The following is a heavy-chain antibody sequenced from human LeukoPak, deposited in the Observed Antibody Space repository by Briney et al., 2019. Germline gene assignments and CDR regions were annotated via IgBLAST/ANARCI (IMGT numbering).Heavy chain of an antibody. J-gene: IGHJ4*02. CDR3: AKDSLADIDY. D-gene: IGHD3-16*01. CDR2: IRHDGSGK. V-gene: IGHV3-30*02. Sequence: PGGSLRLSCAASGFIFSTYGMYWVRQAPGKGLERVAFIRHDGSGKNYAASVKGRSTISRDNSKNTLYLQMNSLRAEDTAVYYCAKDSLADIDYWGQGTLVTVSS. CDR1: GFIFSTYG.